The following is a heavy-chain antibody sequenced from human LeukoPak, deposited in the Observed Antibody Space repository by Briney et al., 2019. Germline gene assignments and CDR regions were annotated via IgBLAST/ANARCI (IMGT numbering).Heavy chain of an antibody. CDR3: ARVGVVPALDY. CDR2: IKQDGSEK. D-gene: IGHD2-2*01. V-gene: IGHV3-7*01. J-gene: IGHJ4*02. CDR1: GFTFSSYW. Sequence: GGSLRLSRAASGFTFSSYWMSWVRQAPGKGLEWVANIKQDGSEKYYVDSVKGRFTISRDNAKNSLYLQMNSLRAEDTAVYYCARVGVVPALDYWGQGTLVTVSS.